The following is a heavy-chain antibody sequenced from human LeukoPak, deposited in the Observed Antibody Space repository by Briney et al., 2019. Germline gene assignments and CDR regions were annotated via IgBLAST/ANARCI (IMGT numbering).Heavy chain of an antibody. CDR1: GFTVSTNY. CDR2: IYSGGTT. J-gene: IGHJ4*02. Sequence: GGSLRLSCAASGFTVSTNYMTWVRQAPGKGLEGVLVIYSGGTTYYADSVKGRFSISRYNSKNTLYLQMNSLRAEDSAVYYCARYGCGRSGFDYWGQGTLVTVSS. CDR3: ARYGCGRSGFDY. D-gene: IGHD6-19*01. V-gene: IGHV3-66*01.